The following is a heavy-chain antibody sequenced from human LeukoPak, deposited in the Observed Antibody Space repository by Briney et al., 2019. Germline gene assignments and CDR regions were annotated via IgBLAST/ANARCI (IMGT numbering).Heavy chain of an antibody. CDR2: ISDNNNYI. D-gene: IGHD2-2*01. V-gene: IGHV3-21*01. CDR3: PNHFACSSTSCPPFDS. CDR1: GFTFNTYS. Sequence: GGSLRLSCAASGFTFNTYSMNWVRQAPGKGLEWVSSISDNNNYIYYSDSVEGRFTISRDNAKNPLYLQMTSLRVEDTAVYYCPNHFACSSTSCPPFDSWGQGTLVTVSS. J-gene: IGHJ4*02.